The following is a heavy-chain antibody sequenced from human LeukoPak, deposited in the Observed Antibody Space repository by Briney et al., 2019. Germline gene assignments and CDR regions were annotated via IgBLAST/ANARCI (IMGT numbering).Heavy chain of an antibody. V-gene: IGHV4-31*03. CDR1: GGSISSGGYY. J-gene: IGHJ3*02. CDR2: IYYSGST. D-gene: IGHD3-3*01. CDR3: ARSHYDFWSGESDAFDI. Sequence: PSQTLSLTCTVSGGSISSGGYYWSWIRQHPGKGLEWIGYIYYSGSTYYNPSLKSRVTISVDTSKNQFSLKLSSVTAADTAVYYCARSHYDFWSGESDAFDIWGQGTMVTVSS.